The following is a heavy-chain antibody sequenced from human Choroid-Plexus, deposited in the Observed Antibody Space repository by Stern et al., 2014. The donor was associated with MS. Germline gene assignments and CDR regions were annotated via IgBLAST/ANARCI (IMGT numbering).Heavy chain of an antibody. CDR3: AKDRQYLTYFFDH. D-gene: IGHD2/OR15-2a*01. CDR2: VAYDGSNK. V-gene: IGHV3-30*18. Sequence: VQLEESGGGVVQPGRPLRLSCVASGFPFGSCAMPWVRQAPGKGLAWVAGVAYDGSNKYYADSVKGRFTISRDNSQNTLYMQMSSLRPEDTAVYYGAKDRQYLTYFFDHWGQGSLVTGSS. CDR1: GFPFGSCA. J-gene: IGHJ5*02.